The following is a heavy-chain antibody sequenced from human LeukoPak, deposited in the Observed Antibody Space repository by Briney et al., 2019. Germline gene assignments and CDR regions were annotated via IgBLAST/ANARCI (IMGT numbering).Heavy chain of an antibody. Sequence: GGSLRLSCAASGFTFSSHAMHWVRQAPGKGLEWVAVISYDGSTKYSADSVKGRFTIPRDNSKNTLYLQMNSLRAEDTAVYYCAKARNYYDSSGYSPDAFDIWGQGTMVTVSS. D-gene: IGHD3-22*01. CDR2: ISYDGSTK. V-gene: IGHV3-30-3*01. CDR1: GFTFSSHA. J-gene: IGHJ3*02. CDR3: AKARNYYDSSGYSPDAFDI.